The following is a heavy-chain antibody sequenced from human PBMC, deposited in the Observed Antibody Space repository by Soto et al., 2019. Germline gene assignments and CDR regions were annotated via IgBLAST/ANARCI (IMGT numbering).Heavy chain of an antibody. CDR2: IDWDDDK. D-gene: IGHD3-3*01. J-gene: IGHJ6*02. Sequence: SGPTLVNPPQTLTLTCTFSGFSLSTSGMCVSWIRQPPGKALEWLALIDWDDDKYYSTSLKTRLTISKDTSKNQVVLTMTNMDPVDTATYYCARIREGDFWSGYNYYGMDVWGQGTTVTVSS. CDR3: ARIREGDFWSGYNYYGMDV. V-gene: IGHV2-70*01. CDR1: GFSLSTSGMC.